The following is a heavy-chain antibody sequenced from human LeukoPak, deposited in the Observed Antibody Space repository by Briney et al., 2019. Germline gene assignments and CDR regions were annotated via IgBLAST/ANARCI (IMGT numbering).Heavy chain of an antibody. CDR2: ISANGAKT. CDR1: GFTFNSYA. Sequence: GGSLRLSCAASGFTFNSYAMSWVRQAPGKGLEWVSGISANGAKTYYADSVKGRFTISRDNSKNTQSLRMDSLRAEDTALYYCAKGWSVTMVMAAPGDWGQGALVTVSS. J-gene: IGHJ4*02. CDR3: AKGWSVTMVMAAPGD. D-gene: IGHD3-10*01. V-gene: IGHV3-23*01.